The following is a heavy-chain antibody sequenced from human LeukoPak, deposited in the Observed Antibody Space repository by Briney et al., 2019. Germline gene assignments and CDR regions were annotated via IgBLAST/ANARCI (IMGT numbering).Heavy chain of an antibody. CDR1: GFSFRNYD. Sequence: QPGVSLRLSCAASGFSFRNYDMHWVRQPTGKGLEWVSAIGTVGDTFYPDSVKGRFTISRDNAKNFLYLQMNSLRAGDTAVYYCTRSTYCNSTSCYPGAFDIWGQGTMVTVSA. J-gene: IGHJ3*02. CDR2: IGTVGDT. CDR3: TRSTYCNSTSCYPGAFDI. V-gene: IGHV3-13*01. D-gene: IGHD2-2*01.